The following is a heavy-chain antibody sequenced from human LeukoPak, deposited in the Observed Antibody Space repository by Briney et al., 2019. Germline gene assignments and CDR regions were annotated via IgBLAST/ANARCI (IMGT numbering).Heavy chain of an antibody. CDR3: ASLGATTSLDY. J-gene: IGHJ4*02. D-gene: IGHD1-26*01. CDR2: INPNSGGT. CDR1: GYTFTGYY. Sequence: ASVKVSCKASGYTFTGYYMHWVRQAPGQGLEWMGWINPNSGGTNYAQKFQGRVTMTRDTSTSTVYMELSSLRSEDTAVYYCASLGATTSLDYWGQGTLVTVSS. V-gene: IGHV1-2*02.